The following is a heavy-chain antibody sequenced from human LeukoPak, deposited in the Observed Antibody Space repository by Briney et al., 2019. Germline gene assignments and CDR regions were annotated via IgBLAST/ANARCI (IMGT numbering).Heavy chain of an antibody. CDR1: GYTFAAYY. J-gene: IGHJ4*02. CDR3: ARRTPYYDTSGSHTFDY. V-gene: IGHV1-2*02. Sequence: ASVKASCKASGYTFAAYYMHWVRQAPGQGLEWMGWINPNSGGTNYAQKFQGRVTMTRDTSLTTVYMELSSLKSDDTAVYYCARRTPYYDTSGSHTFDYWGQGTLVTVSS. CDR2: INPNSGGT. D-gene: IGHD3-22*01.